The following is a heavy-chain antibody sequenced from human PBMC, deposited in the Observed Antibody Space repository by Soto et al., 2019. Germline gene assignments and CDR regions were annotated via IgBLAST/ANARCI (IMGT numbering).Heavy chain of an antibody. CDR3: ARHPRSSSWSYYFDY. J-gene: IGHJ4*02. CDR2: IYYSGST. CDR1: GGSISSYY. V-gene: IGHV4-59*08. Sequence: PSETLSLTCTVSGGSISSYYWSWIRQPPGEGLEWIGYIYYSGSTNYNPSLKSRVTISVDTSKNQFSLKLSSVTAADTAVYYCARHPRSSSWSYYFDYWGQGTLVTVS. D-gene: IGHD6-13*01.